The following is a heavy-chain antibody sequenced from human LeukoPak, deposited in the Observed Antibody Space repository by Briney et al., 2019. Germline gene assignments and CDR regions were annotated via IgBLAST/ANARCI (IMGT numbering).Heavy chain of an antibody. CDR2: LNQDGSEK. Sequence: GGSLRLSCAASGFTFSTYWMCWVRQAPGKGLEWVANLNQDGSEKNYVDSVKGRFTISRDNAKNSLYLQMNSLRAEDTAVYYCASDYYDSSGYYFPFGYWGQGTLVTVSS. CDR3: ASDYYDSSGYYFPFGY. V-gene: IGHV3-7*04. J-gene: IGHJ4*02. D-gene: IGHD3-22*01. CDR1: GFTFSTYW.